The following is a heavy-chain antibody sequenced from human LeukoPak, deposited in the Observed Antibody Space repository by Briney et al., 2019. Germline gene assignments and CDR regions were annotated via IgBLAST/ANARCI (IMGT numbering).Heavy chain of an antibody. Sequence: PGGSLRLSCAASGFSFSTHDMHWVRQAPGKGLEWVAVISYDGSHKDYADSVKGQFTTSRDNSKNTLCLQMNSLRAEDTAVYYCAKGAYYAPDYGMDVWGQGTTVTVSS. CDR1: GFSFSTHD. V-gene: IGHV3-30*18. J-gene: IGHJ6*02. CDR3: AKGAYYAPDYGMDV. CDR2: ISYDGSHK. D-gene: IGHD3-3*01.